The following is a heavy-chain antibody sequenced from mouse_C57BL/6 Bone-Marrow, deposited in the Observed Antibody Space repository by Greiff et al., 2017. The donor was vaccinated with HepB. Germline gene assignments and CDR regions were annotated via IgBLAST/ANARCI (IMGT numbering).Heavy chain of an antibody. J-gene: IGHJ4*01. CDR1: GFTFSSYG. CDR2: ISSGGSYT. V-gene: IGHV5-6*02. D-gene: IGHD6-1*01. Sequence: EVKLVESGGDLVKPGGSLKLSCAASGFTFSSYGMSWVRQTPDKRLEWVATISSGGSYTYYPDSVKGRFTISRDSARNTLYLQMSSLKAEDTAMYYCARKGAYSPMEYWGQGTSVTVSS. CDR3: ARKGAYSPMEY.